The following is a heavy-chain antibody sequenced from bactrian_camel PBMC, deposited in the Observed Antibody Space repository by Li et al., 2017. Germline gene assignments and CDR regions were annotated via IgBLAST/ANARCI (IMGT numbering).Heavy chain of an antibody. CDR1: GFAFNTYS. CDR2: IVSGGTGT. V-gene: IGHV3S25*01. CDR3: VHRAAGY. J-gene: IGHJ4*01. D-gene: IGHD5*01. Sequence: QLVESGGGLVLPGGSLKLSCVASGFAFNTYSMYWARQAPGKGLEWLSFIVSGGTGTDYKDSVKGRFTISRDNAKNLVYLQMNNLKPEDTAVYYCVHRAAGYWGQGTQVTVS.